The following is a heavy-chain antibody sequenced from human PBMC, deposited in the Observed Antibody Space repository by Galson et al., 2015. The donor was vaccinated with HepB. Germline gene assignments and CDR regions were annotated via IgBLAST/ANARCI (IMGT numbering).Heavy chain of an antibody. CDR1: GFTFSSYG. D-gene: IGHD5-12*01. CDR3: AKDRGGNHYYYYGMDV. J-gene: IGHJ6*02. CDR2: ISYDGSNK. Sequence: SLRLSCAASGFTFSSYGMHWVRQAPGKGLEWVAVISYDGSNKYYADSVKGRFTISRDNSKNTLYLQMNSLRAEDTAVYYCAKDRGGNHYYYYGMDVWGQGTTVTVSS. V-gene: IGHV3-30*18.